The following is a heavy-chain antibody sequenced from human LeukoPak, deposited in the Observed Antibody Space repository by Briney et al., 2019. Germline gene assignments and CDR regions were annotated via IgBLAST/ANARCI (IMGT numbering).Heavy chain of an antibody. CDR2: ISVYSGIT. V-gene: IGHV1-18*01. CDR3: ARTRGYSYGPLGEDAFDI. D-gene: IGHD5-18*01. J-gene: IGHJ3*02. CDR1: GYTFNSYG. Sequence: ASVKVSCKAAGYTFNSYGISWVRQAPGQGLERMGWISVYSGITKSAQKVQGRVTMTTDTSTSTAYMELRSLRSDDTAVYYCARTRGYSYGPLGEDAFDIWGQGTMVTVSS.